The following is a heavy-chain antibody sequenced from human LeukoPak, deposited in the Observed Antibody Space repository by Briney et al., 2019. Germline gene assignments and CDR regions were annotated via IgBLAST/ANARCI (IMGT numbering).Heavy chain of an antibody. CDR1: GGSISSSSYY. CDR2: IYYSGST. D-gene: IGHD6-19*01. Sequence: SETLSLTCTVSGGSISSSSYYWGWIRQPPGKGLEWIGSIYYSGSTYYDPSLKSRVTISVDTSKNQFSLKLSSVTAADTAVYYCASAQWLVPFDYWGQGTLVTVSS. V-gene: IGHV4-39*01. CDR3: ASAQWLVPFDY. J-gene: IGHJ4*02.